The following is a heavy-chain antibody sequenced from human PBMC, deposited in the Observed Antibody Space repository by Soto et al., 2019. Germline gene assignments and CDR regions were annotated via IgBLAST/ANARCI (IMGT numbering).Heavy chain of an antibody. J-gene: IGHJ3*02. CDR2: ITPLGGAT. Sequence: ASVKVSCKASGFSITNYHMHLVRQAPGQGLEWMGVITPLGGATTYAQKFQGRVTMTADMSMSNVHMDLSSLRSDDTAVYYCARELVGPSSSSDSLDIWGQVKMVTVSS. CDR3: ARELVGPSSSSDSLDI. V-gene: IGHV1-46*01. D-gene: IGHD6-13*01. CDR1: GFSITNYH.